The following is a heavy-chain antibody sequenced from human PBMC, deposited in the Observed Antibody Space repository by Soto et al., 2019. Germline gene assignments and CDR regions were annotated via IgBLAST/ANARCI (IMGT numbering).Heavy chain of an antibody. D-gene: IGHD1-26*01. J-gene: IGHJ4*02. CDR2: INTDGSST. Sequence: GGSLRLSCVASGFTFRSYWMYWVRQAPGKGLVWVSRINTDGSSTTYADSVKGRFSISRDNAKNTLYLQVNSLRVEDTAVYYCVVQGIDYWGQGTLVTVSS. CDR3: VVQGIDY. CDR1: GFTFRSYW. V-gene: IGHV3-74*01.